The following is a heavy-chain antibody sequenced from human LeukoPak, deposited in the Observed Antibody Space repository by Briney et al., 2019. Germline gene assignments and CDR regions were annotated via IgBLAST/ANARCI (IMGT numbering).Heavy chain of an antibody. V-gene: IGHV3-21*01. CDR2: ISSGGTYI. J-gene: IGHJ4*02. CDR3: VRGRDYYDSRGYPSYYFDY. CDR1: GFTFSSYP. D-gene: IGHD3-22*01. Sequence: GGSLRLSCAASGFTFSSYPLNWVRQAPGKGPEWVSSISSGGTYIDYADSVKGRFTISRDNAKNSLYLQMNSLRAEDTAVYYCVRGRDYYDSRGYPSYYFDYWGQGTLVTVSS.